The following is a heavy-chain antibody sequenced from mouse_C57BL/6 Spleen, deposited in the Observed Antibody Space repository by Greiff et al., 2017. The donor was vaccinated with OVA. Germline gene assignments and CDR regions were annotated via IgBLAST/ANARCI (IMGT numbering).Heavy chain of an antibody. D-gene: IGHD1-1*01. CDR2: INPSSGYT. CDR3: ARDWAITTVVATDDY. Sequence: QVQLQQSGAELARPGASVKMSCKASGYTFTSYTMHWVKQRPGQGLEWIGYINPSSGYTKYNQQFKDKATLTADKSSSTAYMQLSSLTSEDSAVYYCARDWAITTVVATDDYWGQGTTLTVSS. J-gene: IGHJ2*01. CDR1: GYTFTSYT. V-gene: IGHV1-4*01.